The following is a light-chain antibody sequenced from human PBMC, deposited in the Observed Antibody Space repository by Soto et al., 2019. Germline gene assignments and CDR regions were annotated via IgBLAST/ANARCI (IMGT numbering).Light chain of an antibody. CDR2: RAS. CDR3: QQYGTSPRT. J-gene: IGKJ1*01. CDR1: QSVSSSY. Sequence: EIVLTRSPGTXSLSXGXXXXXXCXXSQSVSSSYLAWYQQKSGQAPRLLISRASSRATGIPDRFSGSGSGTDFTLTISRLEPEDFAVYYCQQYGTSPRTFGQGTKVDIK. V-gene: IGKV3-20*01.